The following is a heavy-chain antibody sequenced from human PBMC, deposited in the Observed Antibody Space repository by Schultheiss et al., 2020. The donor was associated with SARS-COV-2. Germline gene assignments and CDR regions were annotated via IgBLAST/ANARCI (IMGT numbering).Heavy chain of an antibody. CDR2: INANSGGT. CDR1: GYTFTGYY. Sequence: ASVKVSCRASGYTFTGYYMHWVRQAPGQGLEWVGRINANSGGTDYGQKFQGRVTMTRDTSTSTVYMELSRLRSDDTAVYYCARIYCSSTSCYNEEKYFQHWGQGTLVTVSS. V-gene: IGHV1-2*06. J-gene: IGHJ1*01. CDR3: ARIYCSSTSCYNEEKYFQH. D-gene: IGHD2-2*02.